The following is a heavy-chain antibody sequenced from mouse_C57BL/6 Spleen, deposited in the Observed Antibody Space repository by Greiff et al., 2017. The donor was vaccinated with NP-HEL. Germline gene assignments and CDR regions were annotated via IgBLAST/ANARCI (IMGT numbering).Heavy chain of an antibody. D-gene: IGHD2-4*01. CDR2: INPNNGGT. Sequence: VQLKQSGPELVKPGASVKMSCKASGYTFTDYNMHWVKQSHGKSLEWIGYINPNNGGTSYNQKFKGKATLTVNKSSSTAYMELRSLTSEDSAVYYCARMRYDYDGYFDVWGTGTTVTVSS. V-gene: IGHV1-22*01. CDR1: GYTFTDYN. CDR3: ARMRYDYDGYFDV. J-gene: IGHJ1*03.